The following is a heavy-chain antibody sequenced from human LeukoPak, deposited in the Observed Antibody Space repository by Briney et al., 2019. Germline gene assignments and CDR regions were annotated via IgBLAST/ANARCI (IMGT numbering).Heavy chain of an antibody. V-gene: IGHV4-30-4*07. CDR2: IYYSGST. J-gene: IGHJ4*02. CDR1: GGSISSGGYS. Sequence: PSETLSLTCAVSGGSISSGGYSWSWIRPPPGKGLEWIGYIYYSGSTYYNPSLKSRVTISVDTSKNQFSLKLSSVTAADTAVYYCARDPGSDYFDYWGQGTLVTVSS. CDR3: ARDPGSDYFDY.